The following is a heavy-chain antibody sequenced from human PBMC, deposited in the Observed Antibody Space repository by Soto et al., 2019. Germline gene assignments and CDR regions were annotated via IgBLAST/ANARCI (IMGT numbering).Heavy chain of an antibody. CDR1: GFTFSSYA. V-gene: IGHV3-23*01. CDR2: ISGSGGST. D-gene: IGHD6-6*01. Sequence: AGGSLRLSCAASGFTFSSYAMSWVRQAPGKGLEWVSAISGSGGSTYYADSVKGRFTISRDNSKNTLYLQMNSLRAEDTAVYYCAKTVGSSSAPRVYYYGMDVWGQGTTVTVSS. J-gene: IGHJ6*02. CDR3: AKTVGSSSAPRVYYYGMDV.